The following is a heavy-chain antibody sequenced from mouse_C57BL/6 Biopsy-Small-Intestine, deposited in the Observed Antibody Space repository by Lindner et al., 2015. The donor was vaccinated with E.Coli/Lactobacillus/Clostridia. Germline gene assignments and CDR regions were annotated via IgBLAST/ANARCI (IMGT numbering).Heavy chain of an antibody. V-gene: IGHV1-64*01. Sequence: SVKVSCKASGYSFRSYAINWVRQAPGQGLEWMGIINPSGGSTTYAEKFQGRVTMTRDTSTSTVYMELSTLRSEDTALYFCARDKYRLFRNVAAAANYFDYWGQGTLVTVSS. CDR1: GYSFRSYA. CDR2: INPSGGST. D-gene: IGHD5-1-1*01. J-gene: IGHJ2*01. CDR3: ARDKYRLFRNVAAAANYFDY.